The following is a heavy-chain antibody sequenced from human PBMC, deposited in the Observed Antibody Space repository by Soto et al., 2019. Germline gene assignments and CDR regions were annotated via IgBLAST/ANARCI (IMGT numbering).Heavy chain of an antibody. V-gene: IGHV3-30-3*01. CDR3: ARDPKTSGGQNWAFNYFDS. D-gene: IGHD7-27*01. Sequence: QVQLVESGGGVVQPGRSLRLSCAASGFSFSISPMHWVRQAPGKGPEWVALISYDGTNKFYADSVKGRFTISRDNSKSTLYLQVDSLRPEDAAVYYCARDPKTSGGQNWAFNYFDSLGQGTLFTVSS. J-gene: IGHJ4*02. CDR2: ISYDGTNK. CDR1: GFSFSISP.